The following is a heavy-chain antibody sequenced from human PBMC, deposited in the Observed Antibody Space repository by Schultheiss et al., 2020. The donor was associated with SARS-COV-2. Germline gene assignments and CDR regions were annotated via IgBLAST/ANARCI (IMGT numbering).Heavy chain of an antibody. Sequence: SQTLSLTCTVSGSSISGYYWSWIRQPPGKGLEWIGYIYYSGSTNYNPSLKSRVTISVDTSKNQFSLKLSSVTAADTAVYYCARDGYGDYDYYYYGMDVWGQGTTVTVSS. D-gene: IGHD4-17*01. CDR3: ARDGYGDYDYYYYGMDV. V-gene: IGHV4-59*01. CDR1: GSSISGYY. J-gene: IGHJ6*02. CDR2: IYYSGST.